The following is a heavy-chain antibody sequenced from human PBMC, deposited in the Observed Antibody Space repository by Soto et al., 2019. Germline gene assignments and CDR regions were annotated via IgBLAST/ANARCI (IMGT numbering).Heavy chain of an antibody. CDR2: ISGSGGST. J-gene: IGHJ4*02. CDR3: ARRGSGSYYDY. D-gene: IGHD1-26*01. V-gene: IGHV3-23*01. CDR1: GFTFSSYA. Sequence: EVQLLESGGGLIQHGGSLRLSCAASGFTFSSYAMRWVRQAPVKGLEGVSAISGSGGSTYYADSVKGRCTISRDNSKNTLYLQMNSLRAEDTAVHYCARRGSGSYYDYWGQGTLVTVSS.